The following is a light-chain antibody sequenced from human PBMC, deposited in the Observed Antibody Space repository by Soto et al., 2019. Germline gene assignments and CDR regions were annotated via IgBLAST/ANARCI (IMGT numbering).Light chain of an antibody. V-gene: IGKV3-20*01. CDR2: GAS. J-gene: IGKJ1*01. CDR3: LQHADSPRT. Sequence: EIVLTQSPGTLSLSPGERATLSCRASQSVGKNFVAWYQQKPGQAPRFLMYGASARATGIPDRFSGSGSGTNFTITINRLEPEDFAVYYCLQHADSPRTFGQGTKVEI. CDR1: QSVGKNF.